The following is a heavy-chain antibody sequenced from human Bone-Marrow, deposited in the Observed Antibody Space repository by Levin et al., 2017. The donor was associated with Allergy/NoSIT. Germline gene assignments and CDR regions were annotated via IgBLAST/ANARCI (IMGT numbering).Heavy chain of an antibody. J-gene: IGHJ4*02. Sequence: QPGGSLRLSCAVSGFTFSDYYMDWVRQAPGKGLEWVGRIRNKDHSYATEYAASVKGRFTISGDDSKNSLFLQMNSLETEDTAVYYCAREKGGRAYNFDCWGQGTLVTVSS. D-gene: IGHD4-11*01. CDR1: GFTFSDYY. V-gene: IGHV3-72*01. CDR3: AREKGGRAYNFDC. CDR2: IRNKDHSYAT.